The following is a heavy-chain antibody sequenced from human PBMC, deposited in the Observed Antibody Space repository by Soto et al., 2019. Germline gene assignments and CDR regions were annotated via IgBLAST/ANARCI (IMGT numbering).Heavy chain of an antibody. CDR1: GDIFSSNRSA. V-gene: IGHV6-1*01. CDR2: TYYRSKWCN. D-gene: IGHD3-16*01. Sequence: ETLYITSAISGDIFSSNRSAWNWIRQSPSRGLEWLGRTYYRSKWCNDYAVSVKSRITINPDTSKNQFSLQLNSVTPEDTAVYYCAGDPANWFDPWGQGTLVT. J-gene: IGHJ5*02. CDR3: AGDPANWFDP.